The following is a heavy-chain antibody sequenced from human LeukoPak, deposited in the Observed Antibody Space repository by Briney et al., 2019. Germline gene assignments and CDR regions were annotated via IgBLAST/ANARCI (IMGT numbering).Heavy chain of an antibody. CDR1: GGSISSYY. CDR2: IYYSGST. J-gene: IGHJ3*02. Sequence: SETLSLTRTVSGGSISSYYWSWIRQPPGKGLEWIGYIYYSGSTNYNPSLKSRVTISVDTSKNQFSLKLSSVTAADTAVYYCAREGSGPTGDAFDIWGQGTMVTVSS. V-gene: IGHV4-59*01. D-gene: IGHD2-15*01. CDR3: AREGSGPTGDAFDI.